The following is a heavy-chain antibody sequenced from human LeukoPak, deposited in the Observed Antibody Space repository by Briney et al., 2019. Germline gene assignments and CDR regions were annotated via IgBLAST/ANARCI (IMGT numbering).Heavy chain of an antibody. CDR2: IWYDGSNK. V-gene: IGHV3-33*01. D-gene: IGHD1-1*01. CDR3: ARDGLGPGPGNDYVY. J-gene: IGHJ4*02. Sequence: GGSLRLSCAASGFTFSSYGMHWVRQAPGKGPEWVAVIWYDGSNKYYADSVKGRFTISRDNAKNSLYLQMNSLRAEDTAVYYCARDGLGPGPGNDYVYWDQGTLVTVSS. CDR1: GFTFSSYG.